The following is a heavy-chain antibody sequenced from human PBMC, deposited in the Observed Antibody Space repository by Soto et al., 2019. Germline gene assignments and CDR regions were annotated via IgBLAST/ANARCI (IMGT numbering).Heavy chain of an antibody. V-gene: IGHV1-69*01. Sequence: QVQLVQSGAEVKKPGSSVKVSCKASGGTFSSYAISWVRQAPGQGLEWMGGIIPIFGTANYAQKFQGRVTITADEATSTADMGLSSLRSEDTAVYYWARAGGELRGDWFDPWGQGTLVTVSS. CDR1: GGTFSSYA. J-gene: IGHJ5*02. CDR3: ARAGGELRGDWFDP. D-gene: IGHD1-7*01. CDR2: IIPIFGTA.